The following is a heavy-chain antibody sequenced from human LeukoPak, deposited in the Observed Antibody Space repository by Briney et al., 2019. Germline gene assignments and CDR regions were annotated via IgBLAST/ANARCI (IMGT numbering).Heavy chain of an antibody. D-gene: IGHD5-24*01. CDR2: IEQDGSEK. Sequence: GGSLRLSCAASGFTFSSYWMSWVRQAPGKGLEWVANIEQDGSEKNYVDSVKGRFTISRDNAKSSLYLQMNSLRSEDTAVYYCAGGSGWLPDSWGQGTLVIVSS. V-gene: IGHV3-7*01. J-gene: IGHJ4*02. CDR1: GFTFSSYW. CDR3: AGGSGWLPDS.